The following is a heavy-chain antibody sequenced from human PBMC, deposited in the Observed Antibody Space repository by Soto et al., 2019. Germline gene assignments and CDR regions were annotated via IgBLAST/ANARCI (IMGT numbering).Heavy chain of an antibody. CDR2: ISGSGGST. CDR3: AKISRYCSSTSCPRYYYYGMDV. J-gene: IGHJ6*02. V-gene: IGHV3-23*01. CDR1: GFTFSSYA. Sequence: GGSLRLSCAASGFTFSSYAMSWVRQAPGKGLEWVSAISGSGGSTYYADSVKGRFTISRDNSKNTLYLQMNSLRAEDTAVYYCAKISRYCSSTSCPRYYYYGMDVWGQGTTVTVSS. D-gene: IGHD2-2*01.